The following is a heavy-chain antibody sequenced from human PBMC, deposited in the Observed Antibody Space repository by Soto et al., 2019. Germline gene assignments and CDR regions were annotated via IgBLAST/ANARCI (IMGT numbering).Heavy chain of an antibody. J-gene: IGHJ4*02. Sequence: EAQLVQSGAEVKKPGESLKISCKGSGYSFTSYWIGWVRQMPGKGLEWMGIIYPGDSDTRYSPSFQGQVTISADKSISTAYLQWSSLKASDTAMYYCARRYYDILTGYSFDYWGQGTLVTVSS. D-gene: IGHD3-9*01. CDR1: GYSFTSYW. V-gene: IGHV5-51*03. CDR3: ARRYYDILTGYSFDY. CDR2: IYPGDSDT.